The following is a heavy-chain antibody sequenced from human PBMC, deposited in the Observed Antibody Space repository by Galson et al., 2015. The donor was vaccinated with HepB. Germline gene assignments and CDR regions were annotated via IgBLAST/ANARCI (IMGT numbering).Heavy chain of an antibody. CDR1: GFTFSGSA. D-gene: IGHD4-23*01. J-gene: IGHJ4*02. V-gene: IGHV3-73*01. CDR2: TRSKANSYAT. CDR3: TRPTYGGNSDY. Sequence: SLRLSCAASGFTFSGSAMHWVRQASGKGLEWVGRTRSKANSYATAYAASVKGRFTISRDDSKNTAYLQMNSLKTEDTAVYYCTRPTYGGNSDYWGQGTLVTVSS.